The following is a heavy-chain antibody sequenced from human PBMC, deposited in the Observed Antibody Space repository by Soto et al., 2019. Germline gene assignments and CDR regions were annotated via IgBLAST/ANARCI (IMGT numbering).Heavy chain of an antibody. J-gene: IGHJ6*02. Sequence: GASVKVSCKASGHAFTPYLIYWVRQAPGQGLEWMGIINPSGGSTSYAQEFQGRVTMTRDTSTSTVYMELSSLRSEDTAVYYCARGGGVPAALLSLSYYYYGMDVWGQGTTVTVS. D-gene: IGHD2-2*01. CDR1: GHAFTPYL. V-gene: IGHV1-46*01. CDR3: ARGGGVPAALLSLSYYYYGMDV. CDR2: INPSGGST.